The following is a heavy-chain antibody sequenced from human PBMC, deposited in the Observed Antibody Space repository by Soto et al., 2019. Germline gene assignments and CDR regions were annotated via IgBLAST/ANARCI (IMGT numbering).Heavy chain of an antibody. CDR3: AKRDDRGALES. CDR1: GKAFTSFW. D-gene: IGHD3-22*01. V-gene: IGHV5-51*01. J-gene: IGHJ3*02. Sequence: GESLKISCKISGKAFTSFWVVWVRQMPGRGLEWMGNIYPGDSDTRYTPPFQGQVTISADKSTNTAYLQWHSLQASDTALYYCAKRDDRGALESWGQGTKFTISS. CDR2: IYPGDSDT.